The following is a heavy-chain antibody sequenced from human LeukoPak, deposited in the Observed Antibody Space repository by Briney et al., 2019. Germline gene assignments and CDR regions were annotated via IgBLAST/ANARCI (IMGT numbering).Heavy chain of an antibody. CDR2: ISYDGSNK. CDR1: GFPFSTYA. D-gene: IGHD3-3*01. Sequence: GGSLRLSCAASGFPFSTYAMHWVRQAPGKGLEWVAVISYDGSNKYYADSVKGRFTISRDNSKNTLYLQMNSLRAEDTAVYYCAKLRPHDAFDIWGQGTMVTVSS. CDR3: AKLRPHDAFDI. V-gene: IGHV3-30-3*01. J-gene: IGHJ3*02.